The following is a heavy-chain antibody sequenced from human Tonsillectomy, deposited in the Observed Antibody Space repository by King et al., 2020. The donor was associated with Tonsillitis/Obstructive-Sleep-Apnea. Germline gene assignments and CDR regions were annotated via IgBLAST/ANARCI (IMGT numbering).Heavy chain of an antibody. CDR2: SYPGDSDT. Sequence: QLVQSGAEVKKPGESLKISCKGSGYSFTSYWIGWVRQLPGQGLEWLGISYPGDSDTRYSPAFQGHVTISADKSISTAYLQWSSLQAPDTAMYYCARGGKAAARRQRGAGYYYYMDVWGKGTTVTVSS. J-gene: IGHJ6*03. V-gene: IGHV5-51*01. CDR1: GYSFTSYW. CDR3: ARGGKAAARRQRGAGYYYYMDV. D-gene: IGHD6-13*01.